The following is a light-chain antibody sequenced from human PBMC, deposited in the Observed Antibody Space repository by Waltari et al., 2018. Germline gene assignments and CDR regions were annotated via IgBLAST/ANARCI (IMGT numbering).Light chain of an antibody. CDR3: QHYLRLPVT. Sequence: EIVLTQSPGTLSLSLGERATLSCRASQSVSRALTWYQQKPGQAPRLLLYGASTRATGIPDRVSGSGSGTDFSLTISRLEPDDFAVYYCQHYLRLPVTFGQGTTVEI. V-gene: IGKV3-20*01. CDR2: GAS. CDR1: QSVSRA. J-gene: IGKJ1*01.